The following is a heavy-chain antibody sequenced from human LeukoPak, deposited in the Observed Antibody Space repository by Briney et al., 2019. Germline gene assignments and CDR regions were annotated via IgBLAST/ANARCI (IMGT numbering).Heavy chain of an antibody. V-gene: IGHV4-4*09. CDR1: GGSISSDY. D-gene: IGHD5-24*01. Sequence: SETLSLTCTVSGGSISSDYWSWIRQPPGKGLEWIGYMYASGSTNYNPSLKSRVTISVDTSKNQFSLKLISVTAADTAVYYCARVRDGYNSNFFDYWGQGTLVTVSS. CDR3: ARVRDGYNSNFFDY. J-gene: IGHJ4*02. CDR2: MYASGST.